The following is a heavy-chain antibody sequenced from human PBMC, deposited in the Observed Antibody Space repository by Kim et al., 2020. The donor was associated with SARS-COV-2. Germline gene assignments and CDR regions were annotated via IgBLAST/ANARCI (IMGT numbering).Heavy chain of an antibody. CDR1: GFTFSNAW. D-gene: IGHD2-21*02. CDR2: IKSKTDGGTT. V-gene: IGHV3-15*01. CDR3: TTDPWGVTATTPFDY. J-gene: IGHJ4*02. Sequence: GGSLRLSCAASGFTFSNAWMSWVRQAPGKGLEWVGRIKSKTDGGTTDYAAPVKGRFTISRDDSKNTLYLQMNSLKTEDTAVYYCTTDPWGVTATTPFDYWGQGTLVTVSS.